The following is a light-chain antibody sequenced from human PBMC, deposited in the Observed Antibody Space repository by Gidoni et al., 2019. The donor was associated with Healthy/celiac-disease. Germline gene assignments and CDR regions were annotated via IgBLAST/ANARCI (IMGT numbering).Light chain of an antibody. V-gene: IGLV2-14*01. Sequence: LTQPASVSGSPGQSITISCTGTSSDVAGYNYVSWYQQHPGKAPKLMIYDVSNLPSGVSNRFSGSKSGNTASLTISGLQADDEADYYCGSFTSSSTLIFGGGTKLTVL. CDR1: SSDVAGYNY. J-gene: IGLJ2*01. CDR2: DVS. CDR3: GSFTSSSTLI.